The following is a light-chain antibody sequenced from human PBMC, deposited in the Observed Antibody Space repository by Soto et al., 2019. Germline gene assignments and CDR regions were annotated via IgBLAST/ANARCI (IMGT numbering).Light chain of an antibody. V-gene: IGKV3-20*01. CDR2: WVS. CDR3: QQYGETPST. J-gene: IGKJ1*01. CDR1: QSVVSTY. Sequence: HSAGTLSSNPGERATLSCRASQSVVSTYLAWYQRKPGQAPRLLIYWVSSRDSGIPDRFSGSGSGTDFTLTISRLEAEDVAVYYCQQYGETPSTFGQGSNVDIK.